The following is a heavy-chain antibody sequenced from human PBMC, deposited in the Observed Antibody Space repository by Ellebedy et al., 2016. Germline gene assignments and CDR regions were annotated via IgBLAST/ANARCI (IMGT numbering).Heavy chain of an antibody. V-gene: IGHV3-48*01. CDR3: ARGASSAYQD. Sequence: GESLKISXAASGFSFSRHIFNWVRQTPGKGLEWVSYISATTVYYTDSVKGRFTISRDNSKNTLYLQMNSLRVDDTAVYYCARGASSAYQDWGQGTLVIVSS. J-gene: IGHJ4*02. CDR2: ISATTV. CDR1: GFSFSRHI.